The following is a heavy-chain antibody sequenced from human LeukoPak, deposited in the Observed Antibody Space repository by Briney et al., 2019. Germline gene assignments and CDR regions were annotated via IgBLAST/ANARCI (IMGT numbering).Heavy chain of an antibody. D-gene: IGHD4-17*01. J-gene: IGHJ5*02. CDR2: IYYSGSS. V-gene: IGHV4-59*08. Sequence: SETLSLTCTVSGVSIGSDYWSWIRLPPGKGLEWIGYIYYSGSSNYNPSLKSRVTMSVDTSKNQFSLKLTSVTAADTAVYYCARRLRQNLFDPWGQGTLVTVSS. CDR1: GVSIGSDY. CDR3: ARRLRQNLFDP.